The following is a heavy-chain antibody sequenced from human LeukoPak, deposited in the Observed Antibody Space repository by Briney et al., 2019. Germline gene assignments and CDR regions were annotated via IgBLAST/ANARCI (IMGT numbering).Heavy chain of an antibody. CDR2: INPNSGGT. Sequence: VASVKVSCKASGYTFTNYHMHWVRQAPGQGLEWMGWINPNSGGTNYAQKFQGRVTMTRDTSISTAYMELSRLRSDDTAVYYCARDPYYDILTGYFTQNSFDYWGQGTLVTVSS. CDR1: GYTFTNYH. V-gene: IGHV1-2*02. CDR3: ARDPYYDILTGYFTQNSFDY. D-gene: IGHD3-9*01. J-gene: IGHJ4*02.